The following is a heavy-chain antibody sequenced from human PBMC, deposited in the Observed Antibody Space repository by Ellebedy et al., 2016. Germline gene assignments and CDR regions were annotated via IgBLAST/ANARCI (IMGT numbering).Heavy chain of an antibody. D-gene: IGHD1-26*01. CDR1: GDSIINYY. Sequence: GSLRLXXNVSGDSIINYYWTWIRQPAGKGLEWIGRMRASGSSNYNPSLKNRVTMSVDTSKNQFSLKLTSVTAADTAVYFCAREGASDSGRQLDYWGQGTLVTVSA. CDR2: MRASGSS. J-gene: IGHJ4*02. V-gene: IGHV4-4*07. CDR3: AREGASDSGRQLDY.